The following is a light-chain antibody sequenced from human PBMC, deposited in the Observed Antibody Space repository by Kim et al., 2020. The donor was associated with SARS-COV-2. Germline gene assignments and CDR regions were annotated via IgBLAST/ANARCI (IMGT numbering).Light chain of an antibody. CDR3: QQYASLPRT. V-gene: IGKV3-20*01. CDR1: QTVSSDY. J-gene: IGKJ1*01. CDR2: DTS. Sequence: LSPGERATLSCWASQTVSSDYLVWYQQKPGQSPRLLIYDTSTRVTGIPNRFSGRGSGTNFTLTIGRLEPEDSAIYYCQQYASLPRTYGQGTKVDIK.